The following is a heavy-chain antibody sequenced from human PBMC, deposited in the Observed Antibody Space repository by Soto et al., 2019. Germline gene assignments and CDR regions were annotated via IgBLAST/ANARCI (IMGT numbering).Heavy chain of an antibody. CDR2: ITWNGGSL. CDR3: TRGYCTVGSCAFDI. Sequence: EEQLVESGGALVQPGGSLRLSCVASGFTFHDHAMHWVRQVPGKGLEWVSFITWNGGSLAYADSIKGLFTISRVNAKNSLYLQMNSLRAEDPAFYYCTRGYCTVGSCAFDIWGQGTVVTVSS. V-gene: IGHV3-9*01. J-gene: IGHJ3*02. CDR1: GFTFHDHA. D-gene: IGHD2-8*02.